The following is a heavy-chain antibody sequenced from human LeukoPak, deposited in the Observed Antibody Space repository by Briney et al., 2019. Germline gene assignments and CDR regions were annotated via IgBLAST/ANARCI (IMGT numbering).Heavy chain of an antibody. V-gene: IGHV1-69*05. J-gene: IGHJ4*02. CDR1: GGTFSSYA. CDR3: ARGVLRYFDWLAFDY. CDR2: IIPIFGTA. Sequence: PVKVSCKASGGTFSSYAISWVRQAPGQGLEWMGRIIPIFGTANYAQKFQGRVTITTDESTSTAYMELSSLRSEDTAVYYCARGVLRYFDWLAFDYWGQGTLVTVSS. D-gene: IGHD3-9*01.